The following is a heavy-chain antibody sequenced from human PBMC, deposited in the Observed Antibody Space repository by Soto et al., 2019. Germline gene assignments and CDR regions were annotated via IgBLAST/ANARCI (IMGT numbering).Heavy chain of an antibody. J-gene: IGHJ5*02. CDR2: ISSSSSYI. D-gene: IGHD4-4*01. CDR1: GFTFSSYS. V-gene: IGHV3-21*01. Sequence: PGGSLRLSCAASGFTFSSYSMNWVRQAPGKGLEWVSSISSSSSYIYYADSVKGRFTISRDNAKNSLYLQMSSLRAEDTAVYYCARDPNAVTSRFEPWGQGTLVTVSS. CDR3: ARDPNAVTSRFEP.